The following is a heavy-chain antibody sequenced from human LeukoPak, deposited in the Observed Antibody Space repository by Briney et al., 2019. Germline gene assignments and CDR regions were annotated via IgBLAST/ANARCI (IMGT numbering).Heavy chain of an antibody. CDR1: GFTFSSYG. Sequence: PGGSLRLSCAASGFTFSSYGMHWVRQAPGKGLEWVAVIWYDGSNKYYADSVKGRFTISRDNSKNTLYLQMNSLRAEDTAVYYCARDHDYGDYGGSMDVWGQGTTVTVSS. J-gene: IGHJ6*02. D-gene: IGHD4-17*01. CDR3: ARDHDYGDYGGSMDV. CDR2: IWYDGSNK. V-gene: IGHV3-33*01.